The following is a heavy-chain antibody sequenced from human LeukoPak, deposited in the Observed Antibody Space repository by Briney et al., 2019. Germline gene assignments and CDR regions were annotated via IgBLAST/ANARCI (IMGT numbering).Heavy chain of an antibody. D-gene: IGHD2-2*01. CDR2: INPSGGGT. CDR3: ARESTSTSCYDP. Sequence: ASVKVSCKASGYTFTRYYMHSVRQARGQRREWKGIINPSGGGTTNAQRFQGRLTMTRDTSTSTVYMELSSLRSEDTAVYYCARESTSTSCYDPWGQGTLVTVSS. V-gene: IGHV1-46*01. J-gene: IGHJ5*02. CDR1: GYTFTRYY.